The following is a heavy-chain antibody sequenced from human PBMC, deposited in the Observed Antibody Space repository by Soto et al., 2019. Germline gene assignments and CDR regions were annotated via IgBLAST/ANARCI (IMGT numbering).Heavy chain of an antibody. CDR2: INAHSGGT. V-gene: IGHV1-2*02. CDR1: GVSFTGYY. J-gene: IGHJ5*02. D-gene: IGHD1-26*01. CDR3: ARAIVGPTTTEWLDP. Sequence: ASVKVSYKASGVSFTGYYRHWPRQAPGQGLEWMGWINAHSGGTEYAHKFQVRVSLTRDTSIATAYLTLTSLIFEDTAVYYCARAIVGPTTTEWLDPWAQGTLVPFSS.